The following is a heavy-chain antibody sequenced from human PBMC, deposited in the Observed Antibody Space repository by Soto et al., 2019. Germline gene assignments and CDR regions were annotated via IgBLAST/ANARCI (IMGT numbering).Heavy chain of an antibody. J-gene: IGHJ6*02. V-gene: IGHV3-30*18. CDR1: GFTFSSYG. Sequence: GGSLRLSCAASGFTFSSYGMHWVRQAPGKGLEWVAVISYDGSNKYYADSVKGRFTISRDNSKNTLYLQMNSLRAEDTAVYYCAKTRIWQVKTSTVTTDLGYYYGMDVWGQGTTVTVSS. D-gene: IGHD4-4*01. CDR3: AKTRIWQVKTSTVTTDLGYYYGMDV. CDR2: ISYDGSNK.